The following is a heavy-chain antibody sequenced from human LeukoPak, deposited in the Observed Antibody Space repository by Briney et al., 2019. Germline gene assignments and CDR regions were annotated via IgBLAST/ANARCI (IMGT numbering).Heavy chain of an antibody. J-gene: IGHJ4*02. CDR1: GGSISSGSYY. CDR2: MYTSGST. D-gene: IGHD4-17*01. CDR3: AREGTVTPFDY. V-gene: IGHV4-61*02. Sequence: SQTLSLTCTVSGGSISSGSYYWSWIRQPAGKGLEWIGRMYTSGSTNYNPSLKSRVTISGATSKNQFSLKLSSVTAADTAVYYCAREGTVTPFDYWGQGTLVTVSS.